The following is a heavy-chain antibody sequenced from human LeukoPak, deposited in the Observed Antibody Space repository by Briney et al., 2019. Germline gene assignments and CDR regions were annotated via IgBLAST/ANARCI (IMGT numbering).Heavy chain of an antibody. CDR3: ARDCTSSSWYKVCHN. J-gene: IGHJ4*02. D-gene: IGHD6-13*01. CDR2: ISSGGGTR. Sequence: GSLRLSCAASGFTFSSYEMNWIRPAPGKGLEWVSYISSGGGTRSYADSVKGRFTISRDNAKNSLYLQMNSLRAEDTAVYYCARDCTSSSWYKVCHNWGQGTLVTVSS. V-gene: IGHV3-48*03. CDR1: GFTFSSYE.